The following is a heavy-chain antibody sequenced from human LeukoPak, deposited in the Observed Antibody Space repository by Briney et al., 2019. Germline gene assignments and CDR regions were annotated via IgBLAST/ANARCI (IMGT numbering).Heavy chain of an antibody. CDR3: ARDRLWFGGGYFDY. V-gene: IGHV3-30-3*01. CDR1: GFTFSSYA. Sequence: GGSLRLSCAASGFTFSSYAMHWVRQAPGKGLEWVAAISYDGSNKYYADSVKGRFTISRDNSKNTLYLQMNSLRAEDTAVYYCARDRLWFGGGYFDYWGQGTLVTVSS. CDR2: ISYDGSNK. J-gene: IGHJ4*02. D-gene: IGHD3-10*01.